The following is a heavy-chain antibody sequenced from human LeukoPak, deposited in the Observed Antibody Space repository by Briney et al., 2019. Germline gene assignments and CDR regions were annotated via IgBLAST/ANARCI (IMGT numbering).Heavy chain of an antibody. J-gene: IGHJ4*02. CDR2: ISAHSGNT. D-gene: IGHD1-1*01. V-gene: IGHV1-18*01. Sequence: GASVKVSCKTSGYTFSTYGITWVRQAPGQGCEWMGWISAHSGNTKYAENFQGRISLTTDTSATTAYMELRSLTSDDTAVYYCARDLSSGGWALEFDYWGQGSLVTVAS. CDR3: ARDLSSGGWALEFDY. CDR1: GYTFSTYG.